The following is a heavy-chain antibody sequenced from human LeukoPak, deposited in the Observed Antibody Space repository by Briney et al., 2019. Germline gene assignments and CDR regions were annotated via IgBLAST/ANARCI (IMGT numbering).Heavy chain of an antibody. CDR3: ARDGLSYTNPNNWFDP. V-gene: IGHV1-18*01. CDR2: IIAYTGDT. J-gene: IGHJ5*02. Sequence: ASVKVSCKASGYPFTSYYINWVRQAPGQGLEWMGWIIAYTGDTNYAQNLQGRVTMTTDTSTDTAYMELRSLRSDDTAVYYCARDGLSYTNPNNWFDPWGQGTLVTVFS. D-gene: IGHD2-2*02. CDR1: GYPFTSYY.